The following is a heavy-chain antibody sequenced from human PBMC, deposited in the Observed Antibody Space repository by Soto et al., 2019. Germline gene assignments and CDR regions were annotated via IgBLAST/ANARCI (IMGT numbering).Heavy chain of an antibody. CDR1: GFTFSSYA. CDR3: ARDYNYYDSGYEFCGMDV. D-gene: IGHD3-22*01. V-gene: IGHV3-30-3*01. J-gene: IGHJ6*02. Sequence: QVQLVESEGGEVQPGRSLRLSCAASGFTFSSYAMHWVRQAPGKGLEWVAVISYDGSNKYYADSVKGRFTISRDNSKNTLYLQMNSLRAEDTAVYYCARDYNYYDSGYEFCGMDVWGQGTTVTVSS. CDR2: ISYDGSNK.